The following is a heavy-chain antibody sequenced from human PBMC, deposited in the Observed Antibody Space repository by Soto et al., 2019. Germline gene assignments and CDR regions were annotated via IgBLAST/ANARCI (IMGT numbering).Heavy chain of an antibody. D-gene: IGHD4-17*01. Sequence: SETLSLTCTVSGGSMSGSSYYWGWIRQPPGKGLECIGSVHYSGSTDYNPSLKSRVTISVDTSKNQFSLKLTSVTTADTAVYFCASFSGATYGDYGGGINYWGQGTLVTVSS. J-gene: IGHJ4*02. V-gene: IGHV4-39*01. CDR3: ASFSGATYGDYGGGINY. CDR1: GGSMSGSSYY. CDR2: VHYSGST.